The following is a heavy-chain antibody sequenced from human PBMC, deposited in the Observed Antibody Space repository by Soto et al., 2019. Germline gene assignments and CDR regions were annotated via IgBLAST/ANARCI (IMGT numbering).Heavy chain of an antibody. CDR3: AKVAWFDP. Sequence: QGQLVESGGGVVQPGRSLRLSCAASGFTFSSYGMHWVRQAPGKWLEWVAVISYDGSNKYYADSVKGRFTISRDNSKNTLYLQMNSLRAEDTAVYYCAKVAWFDPWGQGTLVTVSS. J-gene: IGHJ5*02. CDR1: GFTFSSYG. CDR2: ISYDGSNK. V-gene: IGHV3-30*18.